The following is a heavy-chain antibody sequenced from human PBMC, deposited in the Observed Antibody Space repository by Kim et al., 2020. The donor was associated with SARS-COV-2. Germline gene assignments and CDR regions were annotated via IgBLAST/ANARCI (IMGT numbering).Heavy chain of an antibody. D-gene: IGHD4-17*01. CDR1: GYTFTSYG. Sequence: ASVKVSCKASGYTFTSYGISWVRQAPGQGLEWMGWISAYNGNTNYAQKLQGRVTMTTDTSTSTAYMELRSLRSDDTAVYYCARDTSYGYCDYGLDGMDVWGQGTTVTVSS. J-gene: IGHJ6*02. CDR3: ARDTSYGYCDYGLDGMDV. V-gene: IGHV1-18*01. CDR2: ISAYNGNT.